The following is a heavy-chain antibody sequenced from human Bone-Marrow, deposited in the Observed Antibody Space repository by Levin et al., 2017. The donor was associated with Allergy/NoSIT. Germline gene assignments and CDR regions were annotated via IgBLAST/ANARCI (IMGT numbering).Heavy chain of an antibody. J-gene: IGHJ6*02. CDR2: IYDSGRT. CDR3: ARDLIEVAGPGRTYYYGMDV. V-gene: IGHV4-61*01. CDR1: GGSVSNTFYY. Sequence: ASETLSLTCTVSGGSVSNTFYYWSWIRQPPGKGLEWIGDIYDSGRTKYNPSLKSRVSMSIDTSENQVSLRLSSVTAADTAVYYCARDLIEVAGPGRTYYYGMDVWGQGTTVTVSS. D-gene: IGHD6-19*01.